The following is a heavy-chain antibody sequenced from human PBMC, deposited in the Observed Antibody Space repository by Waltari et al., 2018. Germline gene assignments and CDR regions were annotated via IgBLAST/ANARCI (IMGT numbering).Heavy chain of an antibody. J-gene: IGHJ5*02. Sequence: QVQLVQSGAEVKKPGASVKVSCKASGYTFTSYDINWVRQATGQGLEWMGWMNPNSGNTGYAQKFQGRVTMTRNTSISTAYMELSSLRSEDTAVYYCARLVTGWKITIFGGDWFDPWGQGTLVTVSS. V-gene: IGHV1-8*01. CDR1: GYTFTSYD. D-gene: IGHD3-3*01. CDR3: ARLVTGWKITIFGGDWFDP. CDR2: MNPNSGNT.